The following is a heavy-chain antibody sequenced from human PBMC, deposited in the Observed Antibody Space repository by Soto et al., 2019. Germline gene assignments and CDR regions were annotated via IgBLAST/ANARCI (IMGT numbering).Heavy chain of an antibody. CDR2: INHSGST. CDR3: ARGGIAVAGMGGDYFDY. CDR1: GGSFSGYY. J-gene: IGHJ4*02. Sequence: QVQLQQWGAGLLKPSETLSLTCAVYGGSFSGYYWSWIRQPPGKGLEWIGEINHSGSTNYNPSPKSRVTISVDTSKNQFSLKLSSVTAADTAVYYCARGGIAVAGMGGDYFDYWGQGTLVTVSS. D-gene: IGHD6-19*01. V-gene: IGHV4-34*01.